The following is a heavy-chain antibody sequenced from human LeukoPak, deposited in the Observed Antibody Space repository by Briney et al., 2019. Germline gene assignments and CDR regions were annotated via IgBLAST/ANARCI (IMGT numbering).Heavy chain of an antibody. V-gene: IGHV3-48*03. Sequence: GGSLRLSCATSGFTFSSYDMNWVRQAPGKGLEWVSYISRSGNTTYYPASVKGRFTISRDNAKNSLYLQMNSLRAEDTAVYYCARGGYSYGLSFCAYWGQGTLVTVSS. J-gene: IGHJ4*02. CDR2: ISRSGNTT. CDR1: GFTFSSYD. D-gene: IGHD5-18*01. CDR3: ARGGYSYGLSFCAY.